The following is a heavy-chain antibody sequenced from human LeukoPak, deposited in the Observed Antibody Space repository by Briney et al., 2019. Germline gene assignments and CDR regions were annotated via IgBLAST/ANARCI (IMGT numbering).Heavy chain of an antibody. V-gene: IGHV3-64D*06. J-gene: IGHJ4*02. CDR1: GFTFNTYA. D-gene: IGHD5-24*01. Sequence: GGSLRLSCSASGFTFNTYAMHWVRQAPGKGLQFVSTISSSGGSTYYAASVKRRFTISRDNSKNTLYLQMSSLRPEDTAVYYCVKPDPARWLQYDYWGQGTLVTVSS. CDR2: ISSSGGST. CDR3: VKPDPARWLQYDY.